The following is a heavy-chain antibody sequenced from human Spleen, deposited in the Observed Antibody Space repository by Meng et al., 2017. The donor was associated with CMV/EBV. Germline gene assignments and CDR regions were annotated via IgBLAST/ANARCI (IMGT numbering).Heavy chain of an antibody. J-gene: IGHJ4*02. CDR1: GFTFSSYS. V-gene: IGHV3-21*01. CDR3: ARDEAIFGVVPTYLDN. D-gene: IGHD3-3*01. Sequence: GGSLRLSCAASGFTFSSYSMNWVRQAPGKGLEWVSSISTSSSYIYYADSVKGRFTISRDNAKNSLYLQMNRLRAEDTAVYYCARDEAIFGVVPTYLDNWGQGTLVTVSS. CDR2: ISTSSSYI.